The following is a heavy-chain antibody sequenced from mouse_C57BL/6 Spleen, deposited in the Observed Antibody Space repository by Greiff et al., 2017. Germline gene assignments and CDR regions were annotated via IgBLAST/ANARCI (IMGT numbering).Heavy chain of an antibody. CDR3: ARHPLLLHFDY. CDR2: IRNKANGYTT. Sequence: EVQLVESGGGLVQPGGSLSLSCAASGFTFTDYYMSWVRQPPGKALEWLGFIRNKANGYTTEYSASVKGRFTISRDNSQNILYLQMNALRAEDSATYYCARHPLLLHFDYWGQGTTLTVSS. CDR1: GFTFTDYY. J-gene: IGHJ2*01. D-gene: IGHD2-10*01. V-gene: IGHV7-3*01.